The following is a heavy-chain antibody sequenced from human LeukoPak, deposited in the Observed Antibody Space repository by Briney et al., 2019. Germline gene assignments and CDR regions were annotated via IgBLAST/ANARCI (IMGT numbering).Heavy chain of an antibody. J-gene: IGHJ4*02. D-gene: IGHD3-16*02. CDR2: ISYDGSNK. CDR3: ANLDYDYVWGSYRPYYLDY. V-gene: IGHV3-30*18. Sequence: GGSLRLSCAASGFTFSSYGMHWVRQAPGKGLEWVAVISYDGSNKYYADSVKGRFTISRDNSKNTLYLQMNSLRTEDTAVYYCANLDYDYVWGSYRPYYLDYWGQGTLVTVSS. CDR1: GFTFSSYG.